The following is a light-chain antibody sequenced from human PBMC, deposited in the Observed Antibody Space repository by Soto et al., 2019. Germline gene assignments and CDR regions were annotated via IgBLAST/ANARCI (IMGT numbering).Light chain of an antibody. CDR3: QSYDSSLCAYL. Sequence: QSVLTQPHSVSGAPGQRVTISCTGSSSNIGAGYDVHWYQQLPGAAPKLLIFANVNRPSGVPDRFSASKPGTSASLAITGLQGEDEVNYYCQSYDSSLCAYLFGSGTKVTVL. J-gene: IGLJ1*01. CDR1: SSNIGAGYD. V-gene: IGLV1-40*01. CDR2: ANV.